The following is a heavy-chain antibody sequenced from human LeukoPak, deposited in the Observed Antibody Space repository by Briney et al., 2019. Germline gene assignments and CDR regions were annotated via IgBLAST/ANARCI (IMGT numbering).Heavy chain of an antibody. CDR3: ATLTAPTTGY. J-gene: IGHJ4*02. V-gene: IGHV3-23*01. CDR1: GFTFSSSA. Sequence: GGSLRLSCVASGFTFSSSAMSWVRQAPGKGLEWVSAISGRTSGTYYTDSVKGRSTISRDNSMNTVFLQMNSLRVEDTAVYYCATLTAPTTGYWGQGTLVTVSS. CDR2: ISGRTSGT. D-gene: IGHD3-9*01.